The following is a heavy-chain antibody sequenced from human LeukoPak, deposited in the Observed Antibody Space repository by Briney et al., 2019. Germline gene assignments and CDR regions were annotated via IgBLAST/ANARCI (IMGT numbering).Heavy chain of an antibody. J-gene: IGHJ4*02. CDR3: ARGRYYYDSSGYPTDY. Sequence: ASVKVSCKASGYTFTDYFMHWVRQAPGQGLEWMGWINPNSGGTNYAQKFQGSVTMTRDTSISTAYMELSRLRSDDTAVYYCARGRYYYDSSGYPTDYWGQGTLVTVSS. CDR1: GYTFTDYF. D-gene: IGHD3-22*01. CDR2: INPNSGGT. V-gene: IGHV1-2*02.